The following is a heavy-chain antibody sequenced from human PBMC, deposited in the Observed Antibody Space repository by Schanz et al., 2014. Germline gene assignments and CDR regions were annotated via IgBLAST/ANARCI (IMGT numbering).Heavy chain of an antibody. CDR1: GFTVDSNY. V-gene: IGHV3-66*01. Sequence: LQLVESGGGVVQPGGSLRLSCAASGFTVDSNYMSWVRQAPGKGLEWVSIIYPDGSTNYGDSMKGRFTVSRDEWKNTLYLQMNSLRVEDTAVYYCARDRDNHMDVWGQGTTVTVSS. CDR3: ARDRDNHMDV. J-gene: IGHJ6*02. CDR2: IYPDGST. D-gene: IGHD1-1*01.